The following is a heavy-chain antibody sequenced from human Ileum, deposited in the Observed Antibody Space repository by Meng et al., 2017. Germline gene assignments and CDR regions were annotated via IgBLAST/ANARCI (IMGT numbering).Heavy chain of an antibody. Sequence: DSVGSVIQPGRSLTLSCAASGFTFSSYAMQWVRQDPGKRLEWVTVISQDGNRKYYADSVKGRFTISKDNSKNTVYLQMNILRTEDTATYYCAKDGGVGFTDFDYWGQGTLVTVSS. CDR1: GFTFSSYA. CDR3: AKDGGVGFTDFDY. D-gene: IGHD3-16*01. J-gene: IGHJ4*02. V-gene: IGHV3-30*01. CDR2: ISQDGNRK.